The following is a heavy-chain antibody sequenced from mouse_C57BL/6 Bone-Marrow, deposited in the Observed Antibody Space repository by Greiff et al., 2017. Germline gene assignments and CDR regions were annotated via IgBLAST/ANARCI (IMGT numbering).Heavy chain of an antibody. V-gene: IGHV3-6*01. J-gene: IGHJ1*03. CDR1: GYSITSGYY. D-gene: IGHD1-1*01. CDR2: ISYDGSN. CDR3: AREPFYHSWYFDV. Sequence: VQLQQSGPGLVKPSQSLSLTCSVTGYSITSGYYWNWIRQFPGNKLEWMGYISYDGSNNYNPSLKNRISITRDTSKNQFFLKLNSVTTEDTATCYCAREPFYHSWYFDVWGTGTTVTVSS.